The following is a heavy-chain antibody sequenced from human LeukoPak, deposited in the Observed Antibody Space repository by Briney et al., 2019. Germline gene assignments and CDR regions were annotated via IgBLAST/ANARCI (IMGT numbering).Heavy chain of an antibody. CDR1: GFSFSGHW. CDR2: ISPTGSTT. V-gene: IGHV3-74*01. Sequence: PGGSLRLSCTASGFSFSGHWMHWARQLPGKGLVWVSRISPTGSTTSYADSVKGRFTAPRDNAKNTLYLQVNNLRAEDTAVYYCARGPNSNWSGLDFWGQGTLLTVSS. D-gene: IGHD6-6*01. J-gene: IGHJ4*02. CDR3: ARGPNSNWSGLDF.